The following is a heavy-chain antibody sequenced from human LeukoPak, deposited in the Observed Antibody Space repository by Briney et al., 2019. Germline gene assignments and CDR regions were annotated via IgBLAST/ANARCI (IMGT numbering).Heavy chain of an antibody. D-gene: IGHD3-22*01. J-gene: IGHJ3*02. Sequence: GGSLRLSCTASGFTFGDYAMTWVRQAPGKGLEWVSALSGSGDITYYADSVRGRFTISRDISRNTLYLQMSSLRAEDTAVYYCAKDHYYDSSGYYYGLLGAFDIWGLGTMVTVSS. CDR1: GFTFGDYA. V-gene: IGHV3-23*01. CDR2: LSGSGDIT. CDR3: AKDHYYDSSGYYYGLLGAFDI.